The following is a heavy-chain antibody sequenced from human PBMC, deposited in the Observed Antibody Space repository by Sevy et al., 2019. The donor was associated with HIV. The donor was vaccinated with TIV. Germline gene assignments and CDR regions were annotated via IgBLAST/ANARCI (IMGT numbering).Heavy chain of an antibody. Sequence: ASVKVSCKASGYTFTSYGISWVRQAPGQGLEWMGWISAYNGNTNYAQKLQGRVTMTTDTSTSTAYMELRSLRSDDTAMYYCARDGYCSGGSCYHLGYYYYGMDVWGQGTTVTVSS. CDR1: GYTFTSYG. D-gene: IGHD2-15*01. CDR2: ISAYNGNT. V-gene: IGHV1-18*01. J-gene: IGHJ6*02. CDR3: ARDGYCSGGSCYHLGYYYYGMDV.